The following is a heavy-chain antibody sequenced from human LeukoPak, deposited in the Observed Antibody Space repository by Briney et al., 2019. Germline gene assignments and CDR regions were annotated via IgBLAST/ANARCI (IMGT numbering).Heavy chain of an antibody. Sequence: ASVKVSCKVSGYTLTELSMHWVRQAPGKGLEWMGGFDPEDGETIYPQKFQGRVTMTEDTSTDTAYMELSSLRSEDTAVYYCATDRQYYYDSSGYYEGHYWGQGTLVTVSS. D-gene: IGHD3-22*01. J-gene: IGHJ4*02. CDR1: GYTLTELS. CDR3: ATDRQYYYDSSGYYEGHY. CDR2: FDPEDGET. V-gene: IGHV1-24*01.